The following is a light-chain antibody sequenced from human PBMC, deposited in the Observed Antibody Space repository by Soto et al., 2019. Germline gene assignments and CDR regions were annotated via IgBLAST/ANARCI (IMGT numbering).Light chain of an antibody. CDR2: GAS. Sequence: EIVLTQCPGTLSLSPGERATLSCRASQSVNSSYLAWYQQKPGQAPRLLIYGASSRATGIPDRFSGSGSGTDFTLTISSLEPEDFAVYYCQQYGSSPRTFGQGTKVDIK. J-gene: IGKJ1*01. V-gene: IGKV3-20*01. CDR1: QSVNSSY. CDR3: QQYGSSPRT.